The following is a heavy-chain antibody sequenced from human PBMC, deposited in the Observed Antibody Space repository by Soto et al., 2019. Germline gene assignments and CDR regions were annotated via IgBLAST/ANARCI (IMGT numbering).Heavy chain of an antibody. CDR1: GFTFSSYA. Sequence: GGSLRLSCAASGFTFSSYAMSWVRQAPGKGLEWVSAISGSGGSTYYADSVKGRFTISRDNSKNTLYLQMNSLRAEDTAVYYCAKDQAAIGITFGGVIVSPFDYWGQGTLVTVSS. D-gene: IGHD3-16*02. CDR2: ISGSGGST. J-gene: IGHJ4*02. CDR3: AKDQAAIGITFGGVIVSPFDY. V-gene: IGHV3-23*01.